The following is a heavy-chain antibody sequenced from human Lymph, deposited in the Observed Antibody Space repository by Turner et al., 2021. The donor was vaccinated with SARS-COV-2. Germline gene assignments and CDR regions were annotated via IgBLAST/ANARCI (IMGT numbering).Heavy chain of an antibody. CDR2: INFTSSYI. CDR1: GFTYSSYR. D-gene: IGHD2-21*02. CDR3: ARGPPDFPYYFDY. J-gene: IGHJ4*02. Sequence: EVQLVVSGGGLVQPGGSLRPPCAAYGFTYSSYRMNWVRQAPGKGMEWVSSINFTSSYIYYADSLKGRFTISRDNAKNSLYLQMNSLRAEDTAVYYCARGPPDFPYYFDYWGQGTLVTVSS. V-gene: IGHV3-21*01.